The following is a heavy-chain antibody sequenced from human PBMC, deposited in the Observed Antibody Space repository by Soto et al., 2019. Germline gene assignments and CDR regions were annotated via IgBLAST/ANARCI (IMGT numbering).Heavy chain of an antibody. Sequence: GGSLRLSCAASGFTFSSYSMNWVRQAPGKGLEWVSSISSSSSYIYYADSVKGRFTISRDNAKNSLYLQMNSLRAEDTAVYYCARGVVDKAMVTRPSFAYWGQGTLVTVSS. CDR1: GFTFSSYS. CDR2: ISSSSSYI. CDR3: ARGVVDKAMVTRPSFAY. V-gene: IGHV3-21*01. D-gene: IGHD5-18*01. J-gene: IGHJ4*02.